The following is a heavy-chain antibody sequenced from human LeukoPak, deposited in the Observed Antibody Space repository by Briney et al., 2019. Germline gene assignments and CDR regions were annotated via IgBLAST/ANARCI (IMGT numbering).Heavy chain of an antibody. Sequence: GGSLRLSCAASGSTITSYAMHWVRQAPGKGLEWVALLSFDGSSEDYADSVKGRFTISRDRSKNILYLQMNSLRTEDTAVYYCAESLELLGWLDPWGLGTLVTVSS. D-gene: IGHD3-10*01. CDR1: GSTITSYA. J-gene: IGHJ5*02. V-gene: IGHV3-30-3*02. CDR2: LSFDGSSE. CDR3: AESLELLGWLDP.